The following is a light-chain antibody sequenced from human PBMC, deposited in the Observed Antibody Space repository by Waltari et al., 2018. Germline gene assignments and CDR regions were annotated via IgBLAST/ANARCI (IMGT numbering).Light chain of an antibody. Sequence: QSALTQPASVSGSPGQSITISCTGPSSYVGAYNYVSWYQQHPGKAPKLIIFDVSNRPSGVSNRFSGSKSGNTASLTISGLQAEDEADYYCSSYISSSTLELFGGGTSLTVL. J-gene: IGLJ2*01. CDR1: SSYVGAYNY. V-gene: IGLV2-14*03. CDR3: SSYISSSTLEL. CDR2: DVS.